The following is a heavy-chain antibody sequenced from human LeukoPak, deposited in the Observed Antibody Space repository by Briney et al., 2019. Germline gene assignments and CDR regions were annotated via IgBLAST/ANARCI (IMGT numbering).Heavy chain of an antibody. CDR2: IYYSGST. D-gene: IGHD3-3*01. J-gene: IGHJ4*02. CDR3: ARGTPTYDFRSGYYTAAFDY. V-gene: IGHV4-30-4*08. CDR1: GGSISSGDYY. Sequence: PSQTLSLTCTVSGGSISSGDYYWSWIRQPPGKGLEWIGYIYYSGSTYYNPSLKSRVTISVDTSKNQFSLKLRSVTAAHTAVHFWARGTPTYDFRSGYYTAAFDYWGQGTLVTVSS.